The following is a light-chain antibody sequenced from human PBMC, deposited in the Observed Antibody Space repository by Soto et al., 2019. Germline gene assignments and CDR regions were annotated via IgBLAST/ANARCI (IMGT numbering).Light chain of an antibody. CDR2: GAY. J-gene: IGKJ1*01. V-gene: IGKV3-20*01. CDR1: QSISSSN. Sequence: EIVLTQSPGTLSLSPGERATLSCRASQSISSSNLAWYQQKPGQAPRLLLYGAYNRAAGIPDRFSGSGSGTDFTLTIRRMEPEDFVVYYCHQYGRSPDWDRWTFGQGTKVEVK. CDR3: HQYGRSPDWDRWT.